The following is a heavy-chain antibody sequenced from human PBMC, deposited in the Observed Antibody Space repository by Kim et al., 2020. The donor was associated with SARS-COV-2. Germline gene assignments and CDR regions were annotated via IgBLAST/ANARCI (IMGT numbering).Heavy chain of an antibody. D-gene: IGHD3-22*01. CDR1: GYTFTSYA. J-gene: IGHJ3*02. Sequence: ASVKVSCKASGYTFTSYAMHWVRQAPGQRLEWMGWINAGNGNTKYSQKFQGRVTITRDTSASTAYMELSSLRSEDTAVYYCARGGSRVVVITNDAFDIWGQGTMVTVSS. CDR2: INAGNGNT. V-gene: IGHV1-3*01. CDR3: ARGGSRVVVITNDAFDI.